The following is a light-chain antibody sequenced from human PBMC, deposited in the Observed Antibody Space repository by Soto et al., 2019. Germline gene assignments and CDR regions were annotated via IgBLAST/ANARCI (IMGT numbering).Light chain of an antibody. V-gene: IGKV3-20*01. CDR1: HPLTGSTY. J-gene: IGKJ2*03. CDR3: QQDGSSPLYS. Sequence: DIVLTQSPGTLSLSPGERAALSCTASHPLTGSTYLAWYQQKPGQAPRLLIYGASNRATGIPDRFSGSGSETDFTLTISRLEPEDFAVYYCQQDGSSPLYSFGQGTKLEIK. CDR2: GAS.